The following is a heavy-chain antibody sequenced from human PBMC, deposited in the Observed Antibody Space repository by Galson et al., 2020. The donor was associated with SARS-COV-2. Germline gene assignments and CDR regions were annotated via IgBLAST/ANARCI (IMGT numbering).Heavy chain of an antibody. CDR3: ARHFGGSGRHLSWFDP. D-gene: IGHD3-3*01. CDR1: GYSFTSYW. V-gene: IGHV5-10-1*01. CDR2: IDPSDSYT. J-gene: IGHJ5*02. Sequence: GESLKISCKGSGYSFTSYWISWVRQTPGKGLEWMGRIDPSDSYTNYSPSFQGHVTISADKSISTAYLQWSSLKASDTAMYYCARHFGGSGRHLSWFDPWGQGTLVTVSS.